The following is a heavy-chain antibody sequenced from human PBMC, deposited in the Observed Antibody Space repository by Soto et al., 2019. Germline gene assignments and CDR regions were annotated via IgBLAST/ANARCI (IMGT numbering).Heavy chain of an antibody. D-gene: IGHD3-3*01. J-gene: IGHJ4*02. CDR1: GYTFTKSD. Sequence: GASVKFSCKASGYTFTKSDISWGRQAPGQGLEWLGLISPNSGRPSYAQKFEGRVTMITDTSTTTAYLELRSLRSDDTAVYYCVRQYYDFWTDYPDFDYWGQGTLVTVSS. V-gene: IGHV1-18*04. CDR2: ISPNSGRP. CDR3: VRQYYDFWTDYPDFDY.